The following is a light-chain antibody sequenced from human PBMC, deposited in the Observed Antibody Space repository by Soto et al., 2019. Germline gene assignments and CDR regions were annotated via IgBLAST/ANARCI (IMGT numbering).Light chain of an antibody. CDR1: SSDVGGYDY. CDR2: EVT. CDR3: SSYTSINSRV. J-gene: IGLJ1*01. V-gene: IGLV2-8*01. Sequence: QSALTQPPSASGSPGQSVTISCTGTSSDVGGYDYVSWYQQHPGKAPKLMIYEVTKRPSGVPDRFSGSKSGNTASLTVSGLQAEDEADYYCSSYTSINSRVFGTGTKLTVL.